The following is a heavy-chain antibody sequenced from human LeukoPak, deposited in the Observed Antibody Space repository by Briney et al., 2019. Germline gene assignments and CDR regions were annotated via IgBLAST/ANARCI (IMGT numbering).Heavy chain of an antibody. J-gene: IGHJ6*03. CDR1: GFTFSSYG. CDR2: IWSDGSKK. Sequence: PGGSLRLSCAASGFTFSSYGMHWVRQAPGKGLEWVAFIWSDGSKKYCADSVKGRFTISRDNSKNTLYLQMNSLRTEDTALYYCVRGKQNMDVWGKGTTVTISS. CDR3: VRGKQNMDV. D-gene: IGHD3-10*01. V-gene: IGHV3-30*02.